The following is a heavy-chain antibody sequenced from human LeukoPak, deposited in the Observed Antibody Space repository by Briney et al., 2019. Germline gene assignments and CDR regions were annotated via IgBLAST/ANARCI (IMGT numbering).Heavy chain of an antibody. CDR2: INSDGSGA. D-gene: IGHD3-10*01. Sequence: GGSLRLSCAASGFTFSRYWMHWVRQAPGKGLVWVSRINSDGSGAMYADSVKGRFTISRDNAKNTLYLQMNSLRAEDTAVYYCARAGGPEGSFDPWGQGTLVTVSS. CDR1: GFTFSRYW. CDR3: ARAGGPEGSFDP. J-gene: IGHJ5*02. V-gene: IGHV3-74*03.